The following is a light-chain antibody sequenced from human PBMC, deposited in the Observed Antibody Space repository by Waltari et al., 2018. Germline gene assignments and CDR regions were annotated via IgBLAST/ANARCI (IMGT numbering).Light chain of an antibody. V-gene: IGLV2-23*02. CDR2: EVT. Sequence: QSALTQPASVSGSPGQSITISCIGTNSDVGRYNLASWYQQHPGKVPKLMIYEVTKRPSGVSSRFSASKSGTTASLTIFGLQAEDEADYYCSSYANNRVVFGGGTKLTVL. CDR3: SSYANNRVV. J-gene: IGLJ2*01. CDR1: NSDVGRYNL.